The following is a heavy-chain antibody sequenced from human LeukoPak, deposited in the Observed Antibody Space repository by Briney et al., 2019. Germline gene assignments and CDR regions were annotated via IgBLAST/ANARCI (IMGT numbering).Heavy chain of an antibody. J-gene: IGHJ3*02. CDR1: SGSISSYY. Sequence: SETLSLTCTFSSGSISSYYWNWVRQPPGKGLEWIGYIYYSGTTNYNPSLKSRVTMSVDTSKNQFSLKLNSVTAADAAVYYCARWSFGSGSYAFDIWGQGTMVTVSP. CDR2: IYYSGTT. D-gene: IGHD3-10*01. V-gene: IGHV4-59*08. CDR3: ARWSFGSGSYAFDI.